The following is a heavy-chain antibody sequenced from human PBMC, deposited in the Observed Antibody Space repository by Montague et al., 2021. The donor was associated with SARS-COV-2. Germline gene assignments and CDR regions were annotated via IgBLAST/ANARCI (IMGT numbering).Heavy chain of an antibody. V-gene: IGHV4-34*01. J-gene: IGHJ6*03. CDR1: GTSFSGYY. D-gene: IGHD5/OR15-5a*01. CDR2: INHGGST. Sequence: SETLSLTCAVHGTSFSGYYWNWIRQPPGKGLEWIGEINHGGSTKYSPSLKSRLTISADTSKNQFSLNLTSVAAADTAVYYCARLRDGVVPSPILGVGPYYSYYYMDVWGRGTPVTVSS. CDR3: ARLRDGVVPSPILGVGPYYSYYYMDV.